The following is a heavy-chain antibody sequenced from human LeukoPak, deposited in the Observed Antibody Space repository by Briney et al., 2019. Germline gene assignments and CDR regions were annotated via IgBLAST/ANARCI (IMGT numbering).Heavy chain of an antibody. J-gene: IGHJ6*03. V-gene: IGHV3-21*01. CDR2: ISSSSTYI. CDR1: GFTFSSYS. D-gene: IGHD1-26*01. CDR3: ARDPYSGNYGSYYYYYMDV. Sequence: GGSLRLSCAASGFTFSSYSMHWVRQAPGKGLEWVSSISSSSTYIFYADSVKGRFTISRDNAKNSLYLQMNSLGPEDTAVYYCARDPYSGNYGSYYYYYMDVWGKGTTVTISS.